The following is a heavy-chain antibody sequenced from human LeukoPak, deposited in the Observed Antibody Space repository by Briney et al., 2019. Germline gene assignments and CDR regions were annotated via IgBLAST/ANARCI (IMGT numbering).Heavy chain of an antibody. J-gene: IGHJ4*02. CDR2: INPNSGGT. V-gene: IGHV1-2*02. CDR3: ARVMHSYGCDY. Sequence: ASVKVSCKASGYTFTGYYMHWVRQAPGQGLEWMGWINPNSGGTNHAQKFQGRVTMTRDTSISTAYMELSRLRSDDTAVYYCARVMHSYGCDYWGQGTLVTVSS. D-gene: IGHD5-18*01. CDR1: GYTFTGYY.